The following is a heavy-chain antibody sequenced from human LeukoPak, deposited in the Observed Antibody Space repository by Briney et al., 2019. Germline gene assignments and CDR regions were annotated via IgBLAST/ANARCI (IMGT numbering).Heavy chain of an antibody. CDR2: ISGSGGST. J-gene: IGHJ4*02. Sequence: PGRSLRLSCAASGCTFSSYAMSRVLQAPGKGLEWVSAISGSGGSTYYAGSVKGRFTISRDNSKNTLYLQMNSLRAEDTAVYYCAKPFGWAAAEFRGDYWGQGTLVTVSS. V-gene: IGHV3-23*01. CDR3: AKPFGWAAAEFRGDY. CDR1: GCTFSSYA. D-gene: IGHD6-13*01.